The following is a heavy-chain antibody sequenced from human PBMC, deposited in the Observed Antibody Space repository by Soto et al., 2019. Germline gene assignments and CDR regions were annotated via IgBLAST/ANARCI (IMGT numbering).Heavy chain of an antibody. J-gene: IGHJ5*02. CDR3: ARERSAAGTGWFDP. V-gene: IGHV1-8*01. CDR1: GYTFPSYD. CDR2: MNPNSGNT. Sequence: QVQLVQSGAEVKKPGASVKVSCKASGYTFPSYDINWVRQATGQGLEWMGWMNPNSGNTGYAQKFQGRVTMTRNTSISTAYMELSSLRSEDTAVYYCARERSAAGTGWFDPWGQGTLVTVSS. D-gene: IGHD6-13*01.